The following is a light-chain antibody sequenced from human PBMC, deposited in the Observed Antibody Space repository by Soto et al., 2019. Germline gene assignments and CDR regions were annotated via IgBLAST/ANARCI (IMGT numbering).Light chain of an antibody. Sequence: QSALTQPPSVSGSPGQSVTISCTGTSSDIGSYNRVSWYQQPPGTVPKLMIFEVSNRPSGVPHRFSGSKSGNTASLTISGLQAEDEADYYCSSYTSSNTWEFGGGTQLTVL. J-gene: IGLJ3*02. V-gene: IGLV2-18*02. CDR2: EVS. CDR1: SSDIGSYNR. CDR3: SSYTSSNTWE.